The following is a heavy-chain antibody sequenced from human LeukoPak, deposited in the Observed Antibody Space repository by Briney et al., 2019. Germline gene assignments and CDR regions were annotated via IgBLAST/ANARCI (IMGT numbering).Heavy chain of an antibody. D-gene: IGHD6-19*01. CDR1: GFSFSTYS. Sequence: GGSPRLSCAASGFSFSTYSMNWVRQAPGKGLEWVAYISGGSGYIYYADSVKGRFTVSRDNAENSLYLQMNSLRAEDTAVYYCARQGGMQSFDYWGQGILVTVSS. V-gene: IGHV3-21*01. J-gene: IGHJ4*02. CDR2: ISGGSGYI. CDR3: ARQGGMQSFDY.